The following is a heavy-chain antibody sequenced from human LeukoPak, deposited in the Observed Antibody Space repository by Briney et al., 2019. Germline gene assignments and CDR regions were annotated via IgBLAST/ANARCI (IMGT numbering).Heavy chain of an antibody. CDR2: IHNSGSP. CDR3: ARDLGNVGWLIDY. CDR1: GGSISNSY. Sequence: SETLSLTCTVSGGSISNSYWSWIRQPPGKGLEWIGRIHNSGSPHYNPSLTGRVTMSLDTSKNQFSLKLTSVTAADTAVYYCARDLGNVGWLIDYWGQGTRVTVSS. D-gene: IGHD6-19*01. J-gene: IGHJ4*02. V-gene: IGHV4-4*07.